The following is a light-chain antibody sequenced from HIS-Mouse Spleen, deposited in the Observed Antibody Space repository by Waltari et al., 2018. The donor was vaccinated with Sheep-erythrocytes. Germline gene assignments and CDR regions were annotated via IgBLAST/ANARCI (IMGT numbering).Light chain of an antibody. Sequence: SYELTQPPSVSVSPGQTASITCSGDKRGDKYACWYQQKPGQPPVLVIYQDSKRPPGLPERFAGSNSGNTATLTISGTQAMDEADYYCQAWDSSTVVFGGGTKLTVL. CDR3: QAWDSSTVV. V-gene: IGLV3-1*01. CDR2: QDS. J-gene: IGLJ2*01. CDR1: KRGDKY.